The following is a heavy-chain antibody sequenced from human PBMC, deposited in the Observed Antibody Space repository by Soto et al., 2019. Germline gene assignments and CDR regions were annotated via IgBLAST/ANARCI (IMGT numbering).Heavy chain of an antibody. V-gene: IGHV4-30-2*01. Sequence: ASETLSLTCAVSGGSISSGGYSWSWIRQPPGKGLEWIGYIYHSGSTYYNPSLKSRVTISVDRSKNQFSLKLSSVTAADTAVYYCARGLIAARFRFDYWGQGTLVTVSS. CDR3: ARGLIAARFRFDY. CDR1: GGSISSGGYS. D-gene: IGHD6-6*01. CDR2: IYHSGST. J-gene: IGHJ4*02.